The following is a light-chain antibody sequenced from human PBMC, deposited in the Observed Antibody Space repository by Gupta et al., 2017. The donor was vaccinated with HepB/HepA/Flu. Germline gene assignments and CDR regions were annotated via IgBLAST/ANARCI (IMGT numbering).Light chain of an antibody. V-gene: IGLV3-25*03. CDR2: KDS. CDR3: QSADSSGTYVP. CDR1: ALPKQY. Sequence: SYELTQPPSVSVSPGQTARITCSGDALPKQYAYWYQQKPGQAPVLVIYKDSERPSGIPERFSGSSSGTTVTLTTSGVQAEDEADYYCQSADSSGTYVPFGGGTKLTVL. J-gene: IGLJ2*01.